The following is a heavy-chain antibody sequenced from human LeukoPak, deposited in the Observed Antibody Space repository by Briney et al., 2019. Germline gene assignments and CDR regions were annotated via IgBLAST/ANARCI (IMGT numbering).Heavy chain of an antibody. Sequence: GASVKVSCKASGYTFTSYAMHWVRQAPGQRLEWMGWINAGNGNTKYSQKFQGRVTMTEDTSTDTAYMELSSLRSEDTAVYYCATGEKGEYGSVYWGQGTLVTVSS. CDR3: ATGEKGEYGSVY. J-gene: IGHJ4*02. D-gene: IGHD3-10*01. V-gene: IGHV1-3*01. CDR1: GYTFTSYA. CDR2: INAGNGNT.